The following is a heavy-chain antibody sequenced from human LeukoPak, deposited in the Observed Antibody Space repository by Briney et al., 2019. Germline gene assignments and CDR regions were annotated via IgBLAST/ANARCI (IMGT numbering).Heavy chain of an antibody. CDR3: ASYRGYSSGWYVRYFQH. CDR1: GGSFSGYY. J-gene: IGHJ1*01. Sequence: SETLSLTCAVYGGSFSGYYWSWIRQPPGKGLEWIGEINHSGSTNYNPSLKSRVTISVDTSKNQFSLKLSSVTAADTAVYYCASYRGYSSGWYVRYFQHWGQGTLVTVSS. CDR2: INHSGST. D-gene: IGHD6-19*01. V-gene: IGHV4-34*01.